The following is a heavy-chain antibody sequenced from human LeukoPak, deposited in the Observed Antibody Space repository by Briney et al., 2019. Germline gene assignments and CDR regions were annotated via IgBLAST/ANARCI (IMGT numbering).Heavy chain of an antibody. D-gene: IGHD1-26*01. V-gene: IGHV3-7*01. CDR2: INHNGNVN. Sequence: GGSLRLSCAASGFTFSSYWMNWARQAPGKGLEWVASINHNGNVNYYVDSVKGRFTISRDNSKNTLYLQMNSLRAEDTAVYYCARSATPPHGMDVWGQGTTVTVSS. J-gene: IGHJ6*02. CDR1: GFTFSSYW. CDR3: ARSATPPHGMDV.